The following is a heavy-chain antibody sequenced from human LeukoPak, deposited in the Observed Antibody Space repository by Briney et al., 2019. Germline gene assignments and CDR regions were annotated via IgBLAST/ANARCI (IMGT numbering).Heavy chain of an antibody. D-gene: IGHD4-11*01. J-gene: IGHJ4*02. Sequence: PGGSLRLSCAASGFTVTSNYMSWVRQAPGKGLEWVSIIYDDDQTHYADSVRGRFTISRDKSKSTLYFQMNSLRAEDTAVYYCARHYSDFLTYFDFWGQGTLVTVSS. CDR2: IYDDDQT. CDR1: GFTVTSNY. CDR3: ARHYSDFLTYFDF. V-gene: IGHV3-53*01.